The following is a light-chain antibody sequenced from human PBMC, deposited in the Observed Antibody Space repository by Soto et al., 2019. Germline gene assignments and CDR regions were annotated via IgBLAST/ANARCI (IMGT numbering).Light chain of an antibody. CDR1: QSVSSSY. Sequence: EIVLTQSPGTLSLSPGERATLSCRASQSVSSSYLAWYQQKPGQAPRLLNYGASSRATGIPDRFSGSGSGTDFTLTISRLETEDFAVYYCQQYGSSPLTFGGGTKVEIK. J-gene: IGKJ4*01. V-gene: IGKV3-20*01. CDR2: GAS. CDR3: QQYGSSPLT.